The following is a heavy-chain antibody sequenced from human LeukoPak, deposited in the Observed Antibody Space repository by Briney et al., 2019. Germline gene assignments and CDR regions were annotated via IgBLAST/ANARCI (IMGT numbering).Heavy chain of an antibody. D-gene: IGHD3-10*01. V-gene: IGHV3-7*04. J-gene: IGHJ4*02. CDR2: IKHGASEK. CDR3: ARGYGSGSYTPTKN. Sequence: GGSLRLSCAASGFTFSSYDMNWVRQAPGKGLEWVANIKHGASEKYYVDSVEGRFTISRDDAKNSLYLEMNSLRVEDTAVYYCARGYGSGSYTPTKNWGQGVLVTVSS. CDR1: GFTFSSYD.